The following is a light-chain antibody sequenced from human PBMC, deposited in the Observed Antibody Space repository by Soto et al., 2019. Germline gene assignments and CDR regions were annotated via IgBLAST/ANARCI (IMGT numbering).Light chain of an antibody. J-gene: IGKJ3*01. CDR3: QQANSFPLFT. CDR1: QGISSW. V-gene: IGKV1-12*01. Sequence: DIQMTQSPSSVSASVGDRVTITCRSSQGISSWLARYQQKPGKAPKLLIYAASSLQSGVSSRFSGSGSGTDFTLTISSLQPEDFATYYCQQANSFPLFTFGHGTKVDIK. CDR2: AAS.